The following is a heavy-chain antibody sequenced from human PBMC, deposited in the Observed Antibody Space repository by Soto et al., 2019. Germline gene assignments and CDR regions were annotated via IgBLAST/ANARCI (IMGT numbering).Heavy chain of an antibody. J-gene: IGHJ5*02. CDR2: IYYSGST. CDR1: GGSVSSGDYY. CDR3: ARIPVDTYMINWFDP. Sequence: SETLSLTCTVSGGSVSSGDYYWSWIRQPPGKGLEWIGYIYYSGSTNYNPSLKSRVSISLDTSKNQFSLRLTSVTAADTAVYYCARIPVDTYMINWFDPWGQGTLVTAPQ. D-gene: IGHD5-18*01. V-gene: IGHV4-61*08.